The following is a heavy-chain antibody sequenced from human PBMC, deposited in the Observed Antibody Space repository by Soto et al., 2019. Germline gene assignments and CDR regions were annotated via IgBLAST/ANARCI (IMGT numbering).Heavy chain of an antibody. CDR2: FKSRGAGGTT. V-gene: IGHV3-15*07. Sequence: EVQLVESGGGLVNPGGSLRLSCAASGFTFSNAWMNWVRQAQGQGLEWVARFKSRGAGGTTDYAAPVKGRFTISRDDSENTLWLQMDSLKIEDTAVYFCTSDRPGVTTNYGFDYWGQGILVTVSS. D-gene: IGHD4-17*01. J-gene: IGHJ4*02. CDR1: GFTFSNAW. CDR3: TSDRPGVTTNYGFDY.